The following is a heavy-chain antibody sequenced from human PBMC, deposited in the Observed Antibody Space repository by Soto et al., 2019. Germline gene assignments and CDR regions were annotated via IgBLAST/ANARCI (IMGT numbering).Heavy chain of an antibody. D-gene: IGHD1-26*01. V-gene: IGHV4-31*11. CDR2: VSDSWSA. Sequence: QVQLRESGPGLVKPSETLSLTCAVSGGSIPSGGSYWSWVRQHPGKGLEWIGHVSDSWSAYYNPSLKSRVAISVDTSKNHFSLRVNYVTAADTAVYYCAKSLPGGTIYYMDVWGEGTTITVSS. CDR1: GGSIPSGGSY. CDR3: AKSLPGGTIYYMDV. J-gene: IGHJ6*03.